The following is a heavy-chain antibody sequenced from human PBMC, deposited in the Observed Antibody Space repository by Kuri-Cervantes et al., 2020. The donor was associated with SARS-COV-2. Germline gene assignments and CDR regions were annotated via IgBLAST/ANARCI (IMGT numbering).Heavy chain of an antibody. Sequence: ESLKISRNVPCCSISSSSYYWGWIRQPPGKGLEWIGSIYYSGSTYYNPSLKSRVTISVDTYKNQFSLKLSSVTAADTAVYYCSNNGDRAMVEYYFDYWGQGTLVTVSS. V-gene: IGHV4-39*01. J-gene: IGHJ4*02. CDR3: SNNGDRAMVEYYFDY. D-gene: IGHD5-18*01. CDR1: CCSISSSSYY. CDR2: IYYSGST.